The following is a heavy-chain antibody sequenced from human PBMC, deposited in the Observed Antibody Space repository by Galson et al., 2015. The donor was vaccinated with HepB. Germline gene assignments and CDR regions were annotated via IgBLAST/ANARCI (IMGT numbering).Heavy chain of an antibody. CDR2: IVVGSGNT. J-gene: IGHJ2*01. D-gene: IGHD3-22*01. CDR1: GFIFSSSA. Sequence: SVKVSCKASGFIFSSSAMQWVRQARGQRLEWIGWIVVGSGNTNYAQKFQERVTITRDMSTNTAYMELSSLRSEDTAVYYCATDSSPYYYDTSGNFGYFDLWGRGTLVTV. CDR3: ATDSSPYYYDTSGNFGYFDL. V-gene: IGHV1-58*02.